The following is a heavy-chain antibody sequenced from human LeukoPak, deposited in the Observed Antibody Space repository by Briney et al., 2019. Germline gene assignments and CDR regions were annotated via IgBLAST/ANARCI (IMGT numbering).Heavy chain of an antibody. CDR1: GGPINNY. J-gene: IGHJ4*02. Sequence: SGTLSLTCTVSGGPINNYWTWIRQSPGKGLEYIGYIYHTGETDYNPSLKSRVTISLDSSKKQFSLKMTSMTAADTAVYYCARDALTCTTTACSDYLDFWGQGTPVTVSS. D-gene: IGHD1-14*01. V-gene: IGHV4-59*12. CDR3: ARDALTCTTTACSDYLDF. CDR2: IYHTGET.